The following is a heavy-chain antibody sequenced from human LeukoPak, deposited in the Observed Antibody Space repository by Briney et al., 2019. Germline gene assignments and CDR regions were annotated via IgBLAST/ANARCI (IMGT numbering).Heavy chain of an antibody. Sequence: GGSLRLSCAASGFTFRNAWMSWVRQAPGKGREWVGRIKRRTDGGTTEYAAPVKGRFTISRDDSKNTLYLQINSLKTEDTAVYYCADLGDYAVGWGQGTLVTVSS. D-gene: IGHD4-17*01. J-gene: IGHJ4*02. CDR1: GFTFRNAW. CDR3: ADLGDYAVG. V-gene: IGHV3-15*01. CDR2: IKRRTDGGTT.